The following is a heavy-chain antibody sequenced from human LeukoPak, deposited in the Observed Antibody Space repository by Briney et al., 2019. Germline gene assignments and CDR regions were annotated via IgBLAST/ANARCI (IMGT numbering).Heavy chain of an antibody. CDR3: AKSGSRAGICDH. V-gene: IGHV3-23*01. D-gene: IGHD3-10*01. J-gene: IGHJ4*02. CDR1: GFTFSVYA. CDR2: ISGRDDST. Sequence: GGSLRLSCVASGFTFSVYAMGWVRQAPGKGLEWVSAISGRDDSTYYADSVNGRFTISRDNSKDTLYLQMNSLRAEDTAVYYCAKSGSRAGICDHWGQGTLVTVSS.